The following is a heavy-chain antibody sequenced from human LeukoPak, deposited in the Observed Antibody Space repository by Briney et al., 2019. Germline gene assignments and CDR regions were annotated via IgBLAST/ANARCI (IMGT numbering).Heavy chain of an antibody. CDR3: ASRHNWNGRGFDY. J-gene: IGHJ4*02. Sequence: SVKVSCKASGGTFSSYAISWVRQAPGQGLEWMGGVIPIFGTANYAQKFQGRVTITTDESTSTAYTELSSLRSEDTAVYYCASRHNWNGRGFDYWGQGTLVTVSS. CDR1: GGTFSSYA. D-gene: IGHD1-20*01. CDR2: VIPIFGTA. V-gene: IGHV1-69*05.